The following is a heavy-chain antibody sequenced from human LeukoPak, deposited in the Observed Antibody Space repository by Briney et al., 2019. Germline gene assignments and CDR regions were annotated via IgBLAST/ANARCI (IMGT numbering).Heavy chain of an antibody. CDR2: IYYSGST. V-gene: IGHV4-39*01. CDR3: ARPGGNPTISGVVTWRDEGNWFDP. D-gene: IGHD3-3*01. J-gene: IGHJ5*02. CDR1: GGSISSSSYY. Sequence: SETLSLTCTVSGGSISSSSYYWGWIRQPPGMGLEWIGSIYYSGSTYYNPSLKSRVTISVDTSKNQFSLKLSSVTAADTAVYYCARPGGNPTISGVVTWRDEGNWFDPWGQGTLVTVSS.